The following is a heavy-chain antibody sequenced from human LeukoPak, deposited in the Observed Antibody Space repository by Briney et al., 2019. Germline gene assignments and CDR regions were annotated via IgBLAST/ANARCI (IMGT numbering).Heavy chain of an antibody. CDR1: GGTFSSYA. CDR2: IIPIFGTA. Sequence: SVKVSCKASGGTFSSYAISWVRQAPGQGLEWVGGIIPIFGTANYAQKFQGRVTITADESTSTAYMELSSLRSEDTAVYYCARVRFSRDDSSGYEGFAFDIWGQGTMVTVSS. CDR3: ARVRFSRDDSSGYEGFAFDI. J-gene: IGHJ3*02. V-gene: IGHV1-69*13. D-gene: IGHD3-22*01.